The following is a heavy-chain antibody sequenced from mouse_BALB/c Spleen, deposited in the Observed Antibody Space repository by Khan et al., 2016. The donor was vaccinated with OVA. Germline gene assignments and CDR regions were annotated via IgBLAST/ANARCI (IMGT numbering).Heavy chain of an antibody. CDR2: IYPGSDST. CDR3: AXAGWDVFAY. CDR1: GYTFTDYV. J-gene: IGHJ3*01. D-gene: IGHD4-1*01. Sequence: VQLQQSGPELVKPGASVKMSCKASGYTFTDYVMNWVKQRNGQGLEWIGQIYPGSDSTYYNEKFKGKATLTADRSSSTAYMQLSNLTSEDSAVYFCAXAGWDVFAYWGQGTLVTVSA. V-gene: IGHV1-77*01.